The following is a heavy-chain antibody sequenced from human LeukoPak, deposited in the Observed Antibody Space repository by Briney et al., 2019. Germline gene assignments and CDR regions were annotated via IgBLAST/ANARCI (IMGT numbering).Heavy chain of an antibody. CDR1: GYTLTSYY. D-gene: IGHD3-22*01. V-gene: IGHV1-18*04. Sequence: ASVKVSCKASGYTLTSYYMHWVRQAPGQGLEWMGWISGYNGNTNYAQKLQDRVTMTTDTSTSTAYMELRSLRSDDTAVYYCVRTVLYYDSSGWPDFWGQGTLVTVSS. CDR2: ISGYNGNT. CDR3: VRTVLYYDSSGWPDF. J-gene: IGHJ4*02.